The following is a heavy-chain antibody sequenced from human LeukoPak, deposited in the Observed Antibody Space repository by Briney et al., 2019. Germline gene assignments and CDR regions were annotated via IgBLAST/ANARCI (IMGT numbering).Heavy chain of an antibody. J-gene: IGHJ4*02. CDR1: GFTFSSYA. CDR3: VRGAYSSSWLDFDY. V-gene: IGHV3-30*04. CDR2: IPYDGSNK. D-gene: IGHD6-13*01. Sequence: GGSLRLSCAASGFTFSSYAMHWVRQAPGKGLEWVALIPYDGSNKYYADSVKGRFTVSRDNSKNTLYLQMNSLRAEDTAVYYCVRGAYSSSWLDFDYWGQGTLVTVSS.